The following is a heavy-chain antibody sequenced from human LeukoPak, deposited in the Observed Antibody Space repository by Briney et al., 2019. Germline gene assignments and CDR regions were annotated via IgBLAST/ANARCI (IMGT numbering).Heavy chain of an antibody. Sequence: GGSLRLSCAASGFTFSNAWMSWVRQAPGKGLEWVGRIKSKTDGGTTDYAAPVKGRFTISRDDSKNTLYLQMNSLKTEDTAVYYCTTRIVVVTAQPARGFGTSIDYWGQGTLVTVSS. V-gene: IGHV3-15*01. CDR2: IKSKTDGGTT. D-gene: IGHD2-21*02. CDR1: GFTFSNAW. J-gene: IGHJ4*02. CDR3: TTRIVVVTAQPARGFGTSIDY.